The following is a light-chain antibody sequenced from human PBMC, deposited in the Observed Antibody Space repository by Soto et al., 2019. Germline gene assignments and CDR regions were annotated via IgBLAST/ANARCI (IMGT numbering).Light chain of an antibody. CDR2: AAS. V-gene: IGKV1-9*01. CDR1: QAISSS. Sequence: DIQLTQSPSFLSASVGDRVTITCRASQAISSSLAWYQHNPGKAPKLLIYAASTLQNGVPSSFSGSGSGTKFTLTISSLQPEDFATYYCQHLNDYRYTFGQGTKVEIK. J-gene: IGKJ2*01. CDR3: QHLNDYRYT.